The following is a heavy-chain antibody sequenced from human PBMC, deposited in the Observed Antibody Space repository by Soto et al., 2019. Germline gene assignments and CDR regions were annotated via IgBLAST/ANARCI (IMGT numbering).Heavy chain of an antibody. D-gene: IGHD3-22*01. V-gene: IGHV3-23*01. CDR1: GFTFNVYA. J-gene: IGHJ4*02. Sequence: EVQVLESGGGLVQPGGSLRLSCAASGFTFNVYAMSWVRHVPGKGLEWVSTISNNGNTHFSESVKGGFTISRDNSKNTVYLQMNGLRAEDTAVYYCAKLLGISGWSFDYWGQGTLVTVSS. CDR2: ISNNGNT. CDR3: AKLLGISGWSFDY.